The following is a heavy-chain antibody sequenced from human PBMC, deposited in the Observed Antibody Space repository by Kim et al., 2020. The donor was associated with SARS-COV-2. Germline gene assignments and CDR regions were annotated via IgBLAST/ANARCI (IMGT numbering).Heavy chain of an antibody. CDR3: ATPGTYSSSWYVVGDY. CDR1: GGTFSSYA. CDR2: IIPIFGTA. D-gene: IGHD6-13*01. V-gene: IGHV1-69*13. Sequence: SVKVSCKASGGTFSSYAISWVRQAPGQGLEWMGGIIPIFGTANYAQKFQGRVTITADESTSTAYMELSSLRSEDTAVYYCATPGTYSSSWYVVGDYWGQGTLVTVSS. J-gene: IGHJ4*02.